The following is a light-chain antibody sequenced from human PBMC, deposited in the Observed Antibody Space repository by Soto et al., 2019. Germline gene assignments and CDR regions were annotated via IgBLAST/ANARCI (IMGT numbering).Light chain of an antibody. V-gene: IGKV3-11*01. CDR2: DAS. CDR3: QQRSDWPPIT. CDR1: QTIYSN. J-gene: IGKJ5*01. Sequence: IVMTQSPATLSVSPGERATLSCRAGQTIYSNVAWYQQKPGQSPRLLIYDASNRATGIPARFSGSGSGTDFTLTISSLEPEDFAVYYCQQRSDWPPITFGQGTRLEIK.